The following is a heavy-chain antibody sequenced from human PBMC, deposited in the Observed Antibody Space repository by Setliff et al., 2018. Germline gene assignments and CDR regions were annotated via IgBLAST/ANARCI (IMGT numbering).Heavy chain of an antibody. J-gene: IGHJ6*03. V-gene: IGHV4-38-2*01. CDR2: IYHGGNI. D-gene: IGHD3-10*01. Sequence: SETLSLTCDVSSYSISRGYYWGWIRQAPGKGLEFIGSIYHGGNIVYNPSLESRVAISVDKSKNQFSLKLSSVTAADTAVYYCARALLWFGEGMDVWGKGTTVTVSS. CDR1: SYSISRGYY. CDR3: ARALLWFGEGMDV.